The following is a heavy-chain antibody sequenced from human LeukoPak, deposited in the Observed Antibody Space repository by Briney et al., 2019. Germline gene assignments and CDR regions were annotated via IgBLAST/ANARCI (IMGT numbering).Heavy chain of an antibody. CDR1: GGTFSSYA. CDR3: ARAVLGYCSGGSCYGRDWFDP. V-gene: IGHV1-69*05. CDR2: IIPIFGTA. Sequence: ASVEVSCKASGGTFSSYAISWVRQAPGQGLEWMGRIIPIFGTANYAQKFQGRVTITTDESTSTAYMELSSLRSEDTAVYYCARAVLGYCSGGSCYGRDWFDPWGQGTLVTVSS. J-gene: IGHJ5*02. D-gene: IGHD2-15*01.